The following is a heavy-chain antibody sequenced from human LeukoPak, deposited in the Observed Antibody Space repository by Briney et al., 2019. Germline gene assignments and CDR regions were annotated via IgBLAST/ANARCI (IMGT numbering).Heavy chain of an antibody. CDR2: INPNSGGA. J-gene: IGHJ4*02. CDR3: ARGYYGSGGYDY. V-gene: IGHV1-2*06. Sequence: ASVKVSCKASGYTFTGYYMHWVRQAPGQGLEWMGRINPNSGGANYARKFQGRVTMTRDTSISTAYMELSRLRSDDTAVYYCARGYYGSGGYDYWGQGTLVTVSS. D-gene: IGHD3-10*01. CDR1: GYTFTGYY.